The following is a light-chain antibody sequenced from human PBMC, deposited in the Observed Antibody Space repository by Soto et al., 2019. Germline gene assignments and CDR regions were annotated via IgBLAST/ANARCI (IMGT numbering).Light chain of an antibody. CDR3: QQYSSTFWT. V-gene: IGKV3-20*01. CDR1: QSISSSY. J-gene: IGKJ1*01. CDR2: GAS. Sequence: EIVLTQSPGTLSLSPGDRTTLSCRASQSISSSYLAWYQQKPGQAPRLLVYGASSRATGIPDRFSGSGSGTDFTLTISRLEPEDFALYYCQQYSSTFWTLGQGTKVDIK.